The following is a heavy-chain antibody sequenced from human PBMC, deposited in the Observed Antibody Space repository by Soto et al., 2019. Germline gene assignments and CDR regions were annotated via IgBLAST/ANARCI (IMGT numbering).Heavy chain of an antibody. D-gene: IGHD3-10*01. V-gene: IGHV3-74*01. Sequence: PGGSLRLSCAASGFPFSSYWMHWVRQAPGKGLVWVSRINSDGSSTSYADSVKGRFTISRDNAKNTLYLQMNSLRAEDTAVYYCARDYGSGSYYMYYYYYMDVWGKGTTVTVSS. CDR1: GFPFSSYW. J-gene: IGHJ6*03. CDR3: ARDYGSGSYYMYYYYYMDV. CDR2: INSDGSST.